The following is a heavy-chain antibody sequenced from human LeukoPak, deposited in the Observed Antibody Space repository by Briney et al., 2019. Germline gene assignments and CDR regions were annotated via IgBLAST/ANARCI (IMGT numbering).Heavy chain of an antibody. CDR3: ATEAGIVVVAATTGAFDI. D-gene: IGHD2-15*01. J-gene: IGHJ3*02. CDR1: GYTLTELS. V-gene: IGHV1-24*01. Sequence: ASVKVSCKVSGYTLTELSMHWVRQAPGKGLEWMGGFDPEDGETIYAQKFQGRVTMTEDTSTDTAYMELSSLRSEDTAVYYCATEAGIVVVAATTGAFDIWGQGTMVTVSS. CDR2: FDPEDGET.